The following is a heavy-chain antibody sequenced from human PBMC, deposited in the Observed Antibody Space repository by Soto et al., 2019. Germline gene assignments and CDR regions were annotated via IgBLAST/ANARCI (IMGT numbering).Heavy chain of an antibody. CDR2: MYFSGIT. CDR1: GGSIGSHY. J-gene: IGHJ4*02. CDR3: ARQAPYSSSSPFDY. Sequence: SETLSLTCTVSGGSIGSHYWSWLRQSPGKGLEWIGYMYFSGITNYNPSLKSRVSISIDRSKNQFSLRLSSVTTADTAMYYCARQAPYSSSSPFDYWGQGTLGTVS. V-gene: IGHV4-59*11. D-gene: IGHD6-6*01.